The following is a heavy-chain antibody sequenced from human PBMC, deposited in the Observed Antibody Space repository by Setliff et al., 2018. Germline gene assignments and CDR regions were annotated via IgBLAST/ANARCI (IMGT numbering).Heavy chain of an antibody. CDR1: GYSFTDYY. CDR2: INPHSGGT. D-gene: IGHD6-19*01. Sequence: GASVKVSCKASGYSFTDYYIHWVRQAPGQGLQWVGWINPHSGGTTFARKFQGRVTMTRDTSISTAHMELSSLRSDDTAVYYCARATRDSDGWYYEYRWFDPWGQGTLVTVSS. J-gene: IGHJ5*02. CDR3: ARATRDSDGWYYEYRWFDP. V-gene: IGHV1-2*02.